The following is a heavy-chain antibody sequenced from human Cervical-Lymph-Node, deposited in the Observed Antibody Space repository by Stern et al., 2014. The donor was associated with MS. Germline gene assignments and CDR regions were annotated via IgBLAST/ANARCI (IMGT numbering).Heavy chain of an antibody. D-gene: IGHD1-1*01. Sequence: EVQLVESGAEVKKPGESLKISCKGSGYTFTNNWIAWVRQMPGKGLEWMGIIYPDDSDIRYSPSLQGQVTISADKSISTASLQGSSLKAADSAVYYCASPPPRRKWDDPNYGMDVWGQGTTVTVSS. CDR1: GYTFTNNW. CDR3: ASPPPRRKWDDPNYGMDV. J-gene: IGHJ6*02. CDR2: IYPDDSDI. V-gene: IGHV5-51*03.